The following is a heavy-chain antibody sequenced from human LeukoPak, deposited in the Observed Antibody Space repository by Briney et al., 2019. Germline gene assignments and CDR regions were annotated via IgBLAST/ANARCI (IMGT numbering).Heavy chain of an antibody. D-gene: IGHD2-2*01. CDR1: GFTFETYW. Sequence: PGGSLRLSCVASGFTFETYWMSWGRQAPGKGLEWLANIKHDGRERYYVYFVDGRFTISSDNAKASVYLHMNSMSVEDTAIYYCARVRFPADCWGQGTLVTVSS. CDR3: ARVRFPADC. V-gene: IGHV3-7*01. J-gene: IGHJ4*02. CDR2: IKHDGRER.